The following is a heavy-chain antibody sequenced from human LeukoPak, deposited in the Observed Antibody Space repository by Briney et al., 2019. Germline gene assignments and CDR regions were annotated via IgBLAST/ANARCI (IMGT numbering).Heavy chain of an antibody. CDR3: ARDYGSGSYLENWFDP. V-gene: IGHV3-11*06. J-gene: IGHJ5*02. Sequence: GGSLRLSCAASGFTFSDYYMSWIRQAPGKGLEWVSYISSSSSYTNYADSVKGRFTISRDNANNSLYLQMNSLRAEDTAVYYCARDYGSGSYLENWFDPWGQGTLVTVSS. CDR1: GFTFSDYY. CDR2: ISSSSSYT. D-gene: IGHD3-10*01.